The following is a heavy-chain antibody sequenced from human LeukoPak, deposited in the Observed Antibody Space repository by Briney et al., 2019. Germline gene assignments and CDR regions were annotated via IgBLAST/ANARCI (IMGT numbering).Heavy chain of an antibody. J-gene: IGHJ6*02. D-gene: IGHD3-10*01. CDR1: GGSISSYY. V-gene: IGHV4-34*01. CDR2: INHSGST. Sequence: SETLSLTCTVSGGSISSYYWSWIRQLPGKGLEWIGEINHSGSTNYNPSLKSRVTISVDTSKNQFSLKLSSVTAADTAVYYCARGDMVRGVITHYYYYGMDVWGQGTTVTFSS. CDR3: ARGDMVRGVITHYYYYGMDV.